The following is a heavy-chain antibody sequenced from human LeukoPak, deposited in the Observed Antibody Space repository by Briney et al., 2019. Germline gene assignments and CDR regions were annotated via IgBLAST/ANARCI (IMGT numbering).Heavy chain of an antibody. CDR3: VKGPRPDITVAHTVEN. CDR1: GFIFSNYA. D-gene: IGHD6-19*01. J-gene: IGHJ4*02. CDR2: ISSRGDST. V-gene: IGHV3-23*01. Sequence: GGSLILSCAASGFIFSNYAMSWVRQVPGRGLEWVSTISSRGDSTYVADSVEGRFTISRDNSKNSLYLQMNTVRAEDTAVYYCVKGPRPDITVAHTVENWGQGTLVTVSS.